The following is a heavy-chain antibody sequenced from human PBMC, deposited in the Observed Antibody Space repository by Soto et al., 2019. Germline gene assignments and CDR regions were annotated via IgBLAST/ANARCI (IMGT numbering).Heavy chain of an antibody. Sequence: GGSLRLSCAASGFTFSSYAMHWVRQAPGKGLEWVAVIWYDGSNKYYADSVKGRFTISRDNSKNTLYLQMNSLRAEDTAVYYCARERSSGWYYNTYYYYGMDVWGQGTTVTVSS. V-gene: IGHV3-33*08. CDR3: ARERSSGWYYNTYYYYGMDV. J-gene: IGHJ6*02. CDR1: GFTFSSYA. CDR2: IWYDGSNK. D-gene: IGHD6-19*01.